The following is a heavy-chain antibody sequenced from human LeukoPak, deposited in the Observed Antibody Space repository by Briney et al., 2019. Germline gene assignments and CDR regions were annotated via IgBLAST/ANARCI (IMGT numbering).Heavy chain of an antibody. CDR3: ASYPSLYGAFDI. CDR2: MIPILGIA. J-gene: IGHJ3*02. V-gene: IGHV1-69*02. Sequence: SVKVSCKASGGTFSSYTISWVRQAPGQGLEWMGRMIPILGIANYAQKFQGRVTITADKSTSTAYMELSRLRSEDTAEYFCASYPSLYGAFDIWGQGTMVTVSS. D-gene: IGHD2-8*01. CDR1: GGTFSSYT.